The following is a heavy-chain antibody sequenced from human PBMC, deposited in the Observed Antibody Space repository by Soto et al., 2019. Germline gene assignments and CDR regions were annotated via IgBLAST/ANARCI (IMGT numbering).Heavy chain of an antibody. CDR1: GFTFSSYA. V-gene: IGHV3-30-3*01. D-gene: IGHD2-2*01. J-gene: IGHJ4*02. CDR2: ISYDGSNK. CDR3: ARDRAIVLEPTGSPLDY. Sequence: GGSLRLSCTASGFTFSSYAMHWVRQAPGKGLEWVAVISYDGSNKKYADSVKGRFTISRDNSKNTLYLQMNSLRAEDTAVYYCARDRAIVLEPTGSPLDYWGQGTLVTVSS.